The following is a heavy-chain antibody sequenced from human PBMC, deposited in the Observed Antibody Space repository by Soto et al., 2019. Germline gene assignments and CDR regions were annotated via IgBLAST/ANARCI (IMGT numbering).Heavy chain of an antibody. J-gene: IGHJ6*02. CDR3: TSCCGGSCYSGDGMGV. D-gene: IGHD2-15*01. Sequence: GGSLRLSCAASGFTFSSCAMSWVRQAPGRGLEWVSGISDTGVATYYADSVKGRFTISRDNSKNTLYLQMNSLRAEDTAVHYCTSCCGGSCYSGDGMGVWGQGTTVTVSS. V-gene: IGHV3-23*01. CDR1: GFTFSSCA. CDR2: ISDTGVAT.